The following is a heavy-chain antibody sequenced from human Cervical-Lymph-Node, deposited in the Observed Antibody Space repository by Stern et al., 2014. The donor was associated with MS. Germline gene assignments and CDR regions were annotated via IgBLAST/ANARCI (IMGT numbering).Heavy chain of an antibody. V-gene: IGHV7-4-1*02. CDR2: INTNTGNP. CDR3: AREEGYDFWSGYLNWFDP. CDR1: GYTFTSYA. D-gene: IGHD3-3*01. Sequence: VQLVESGSELKKPGASVKVSCKASGYTFTSYAMNWVRQAPGQGLEWMGWINTNTGNPTYAQGFTGRFVFALDNYVSTAYLQISSLKAEDTAVYYCAREEGYDFWSGYLNWFDPWGQGTLVTVSS. J-gene: IGHJ5*02.